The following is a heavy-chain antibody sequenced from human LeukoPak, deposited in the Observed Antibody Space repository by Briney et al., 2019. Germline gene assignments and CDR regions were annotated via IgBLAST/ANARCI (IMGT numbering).Heavy chain of an antibody. V-gene: IGHV3-23*01. J-gene: IGHJ4*02. CDR2: ISPSGGVT. CDR3: AKAHVPTMIRGVVSSD. D-gene: IGHD3-10*01. CDR1: GFTFSSYW. Sequence: GGSLRLSCAASGFTFSSYWMSWVRQAPGKGLEWVSTISPSGGVTFYSDSVRGRFTISRDYSKDTLFLQMNSLRAEGTALYYCAKAHVPTMIRGVVSSDWGQGTLVTVSS.